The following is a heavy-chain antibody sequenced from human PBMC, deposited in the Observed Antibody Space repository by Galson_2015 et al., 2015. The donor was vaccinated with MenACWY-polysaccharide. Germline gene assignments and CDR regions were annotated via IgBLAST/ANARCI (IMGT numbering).Heavy chain of an antibody. CDR3: AKGAQRGYDHYCDH. Sequence: SLRLSCAASGFTFDEYAMHWVRQAPGKGLEWVSGISWNSDNIGYANSVRGRFTIPRDYAKNSLDLEMNSLRVEDTAFYYCAKGAQRGYDHYCDHWGQGILVTVSS. V-gene: IGHV3-9*01. D-gene: IGHD5-12*01. CDR2: ISWNSDNI. J-gene: IGHJ4*02. CDR1: GFTFDEYA.